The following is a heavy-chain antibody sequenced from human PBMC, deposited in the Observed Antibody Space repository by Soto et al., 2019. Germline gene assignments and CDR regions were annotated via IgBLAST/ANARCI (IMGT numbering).Heavy chain of an antibody. CDR1: GFSLSTSGVG. CDR3: AHSLIGYYYDSSGSNWFDP. CDR2: IYWDDDK. V-gene: IGHV2-5*02. J-gene: IGHJ5*02. Sequence: QITLKESGPTLVKPTQTLTLTCTFSGFSLSTSGVGVGWIRQPPGKALEWLALIYWDDDKRYSPSLKSRLTIIKDTSKNQVVLTMTNMDPVDTATYYCAHSLIGYYYDSSGSNWFDPWGQGTLVTVSS. D-gene: IGHD3-22*01.